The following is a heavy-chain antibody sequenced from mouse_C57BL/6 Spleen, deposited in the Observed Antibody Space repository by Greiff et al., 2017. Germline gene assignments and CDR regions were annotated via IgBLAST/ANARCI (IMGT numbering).Heavy chain of an antibody. D-gene: IGHD1-1*01. CDR3: TNYYGSSYRVFDY. V-gene: IGHV1-15*01. Sequence: VQLQQSGAELVRPGASVTLSCKASGYTFTDYEMHWVKQTPVHGLEWIGAIDPETGGTAYNQKFKGKAILTADKSSSTAYMELRSLTSEDSAVYYGTNYYGSSYRVFDYWGQGTTLTVSS. J-gene: IGHJ2*01. CDR1: GYTFTDYE. CDR2: IDPETGGT.